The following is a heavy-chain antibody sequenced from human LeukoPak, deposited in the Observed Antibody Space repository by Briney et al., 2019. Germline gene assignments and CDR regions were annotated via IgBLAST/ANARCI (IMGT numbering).Heavy chain of an antibody. CDR3: ATRYNWNYPFDY. V-gene: IGHV4-39*01. CDR2: IYYSGST. CDR1: GGPISSSSYY. J-gene: IGHJ4*02. D-gene: IGHD1-7*01. Sequence: SETLSLTCTVSGGPISSSSYYWDWIRQPPGKGLEWIGSIYYSGSTYYNPSLKSRVTISVDTSKNQFSLKLSSVTAADTAVYYCATRYNWNYPFDYWGQGTLVTVSS.